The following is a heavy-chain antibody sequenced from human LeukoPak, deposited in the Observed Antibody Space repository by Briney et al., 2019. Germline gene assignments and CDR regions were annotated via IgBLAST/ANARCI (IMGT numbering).Heavy chain of an antibody. CDR3: ARFAGRGLGTYYYYGMDV. Sequence: SEALFLNCAVYGGSFSGYYWSWIRQPPGEGLEWIGEIKPSGSTNYNPSLKSRVTISVDTSKNQFSLKLSSVTAADTAVYYCARFAGRGLGTYYYYGMDVWGQGTTVTVSS. CDR1: GGSFSGYY. CDR2: IKPSGST. D-gene: IGHD3-10*01. J-gene: IGHJ6*02. V-gene: IGHV4-34*01.